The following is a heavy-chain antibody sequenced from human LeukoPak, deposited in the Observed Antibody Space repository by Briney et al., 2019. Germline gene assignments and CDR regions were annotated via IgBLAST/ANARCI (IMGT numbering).Heavy chain of an antibody. D-gene: IGHD2-15*01. CDR1: GGSFSGYY. Sequence: PSETLSLTCAVYGGSFSGYYWSWIRQPPGKGLEWIGEINHSGSTNYNPSLKSRVTISVDTSKNQFSLKLSSVTAADTAVYYCARGGYCSGGSCHNYYYYGMDVWGQGTTVTVSS. CDR2: INHSGST. J-gene: IGHJ6*02. V-gene: IGHV4-34*01. CDR3: ARGGYCSGGSCHNYYYYGMDV.